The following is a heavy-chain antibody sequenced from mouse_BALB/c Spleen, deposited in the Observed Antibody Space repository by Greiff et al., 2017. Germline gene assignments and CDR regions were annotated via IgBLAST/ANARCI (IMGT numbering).Heavy chain of an antibody. CDR1: GYTFTSYW. CDR2: INPSNGRT. J-gene: IGHJ4*01. Sequence: VQLQQPGAELVKPGASVKLSCKASGYTFTSYWMHWVQQRPGQGLEWIGEINPSNGRTNYNEKFKSKATLTVDKSSSTAYMQLSSLTSEDSAVYYCARRGIWDMDYWGQGTSVTVSS. D-gene: IGHD4-1*01. V-gene: IGHV1S81*02. CDR3: ARRGIWDMDY.